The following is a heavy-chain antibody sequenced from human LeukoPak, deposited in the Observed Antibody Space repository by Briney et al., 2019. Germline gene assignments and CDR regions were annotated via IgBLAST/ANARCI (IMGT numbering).Heavy chain of an antibody. D-gene: IGHD6-13*01. CDR3: ARDGYSSSWSLDYYYYYMDV. CDR1: KFIFSSYS. V-gene: IGHV3-48*04. J-gene: IGHJ6*03. Sequence: GGSLRLSCAASKFIFSSYSMNWVRQAPGKGLEWVSYISSSSSTIYYADSVKGRFTISRDNAKNSLYLQMNSLRAEDTAVYYCARDGYSSSWSLDYYYYYMDVWGKGTTVTVSS. CDR2: ISSSSSTI.